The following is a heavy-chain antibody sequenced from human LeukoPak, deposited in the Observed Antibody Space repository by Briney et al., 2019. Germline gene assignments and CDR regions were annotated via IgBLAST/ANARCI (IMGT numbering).Heavy chain of an antibody. CDR2: INHSGDT. CDR3: ARGPGTLGLSP. CDR1: GGSFTNYY. Sequence: PSETLSLTCNVPGGSFTNYYWSWSRQTPEKGLEWIGQINHSGDTSYNPSLRSRMALSVDRSKNQFSLKVTSVTAADTGVYYCARGPGTLGLSPWGQGTLVTVSS. D-gene: IGHD1-7*01. V-gene: IGHV4-34*01. J-gene: IGHJ5*02.